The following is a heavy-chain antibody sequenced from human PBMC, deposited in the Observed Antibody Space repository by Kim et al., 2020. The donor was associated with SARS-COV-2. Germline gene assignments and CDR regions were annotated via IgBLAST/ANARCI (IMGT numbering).Heavy chain of an antibody. J-gene: IGHJ4*02. CDR2: DGSEK. D-gene: IGHD3-16*01. CDR3: ARSLGAD. V-gene: IGHV3-7*01. Sequence: DGSEKNYVDSVKGRFTISRDNAKNSLYLQMNSLRAEDTAVYYCARSLGADWGQGTLVTVSS.